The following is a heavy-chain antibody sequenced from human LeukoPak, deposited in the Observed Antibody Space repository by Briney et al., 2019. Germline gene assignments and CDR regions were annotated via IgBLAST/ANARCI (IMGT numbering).Heavy chain of an antibody. V-gene: IGHV3-21*01. CDR2: ISGSSSYI. J-gene: IGHJ3*02. Sequence: PGGSLRLSCAASGFTFSSYSMNWVRQAPGKGLEWVSSISGSSSYIYYADSVKGRFTISRDNAKNSLYLQMNSLRAEDTAVYYCARDYLGYCSSTSCSDAFDIWGQGTMVTVSS. CDR1: GFTFSSYS. CDR3: ARDYLGYCSSTSCSDAFDI. D-gene: IGHD2-2*01.